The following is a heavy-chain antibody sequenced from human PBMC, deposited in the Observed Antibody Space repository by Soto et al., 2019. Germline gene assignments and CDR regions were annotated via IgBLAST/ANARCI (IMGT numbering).Heavy chain of an antibody. D-gene: IGHD2-2*01. Sequence: SVKVSCKASGGTFSSYAISWVRQAPGQGXEWMGGIIPIFGTANYAQKFQGRVTITADESTSTAYMELSSLRSEDTAVYYCARAIVVVPAAMYYYYGMDVWGQGTTVTVSS. CDR1: GGTFSSYA. V-gene: IGHV1-69*13. CDR2: IIPIFGTA. J-gene: IGHJ6*02. CDR3: ARAIVVVPAAMYYYYGMDV.